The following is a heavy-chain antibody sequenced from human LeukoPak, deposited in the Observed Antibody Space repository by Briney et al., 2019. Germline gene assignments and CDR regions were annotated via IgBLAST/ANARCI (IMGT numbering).Heavy chain of an antibody. D-gene: IGHD1-26*01. Sequence: SETLSLTCSVSGGSISIYYWSWIRQPSAKGLEWIGYDYNSWSTDYNPSLKSRVTISVDTSKNQFSLKANSATASDTAVYYCVRDRELYYWGQGILVTVSS. CDR2: DYNSWST. CDR1: GGSISIYY. V-gene: IGHV4-59*01. CDR3: VRDRELYY. J-gene: IGHJ4*02.